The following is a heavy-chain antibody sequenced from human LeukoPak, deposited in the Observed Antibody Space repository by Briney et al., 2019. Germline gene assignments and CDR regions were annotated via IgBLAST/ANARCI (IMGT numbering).Heavy chain of an antibody. Sequence: GGSLRLSCAASGFTFSSYGMHWVRQAPGKGLEWVAVIWYDGSNKYYADSVNGRFTISRDHSKNTLYLQMNSLRAEDTAVYYCAKDLGLLRYFDWLLDYWGQGTLVTVSS. CDR1: GFTFSSYG. V-gene: IGHV3-33*06. CDR3: AKDLGLLRYFDWLLDY. D-gene: IGHD3-9*01. CDR2: IWYDGSNK. J-gene: IGHJ4*02.